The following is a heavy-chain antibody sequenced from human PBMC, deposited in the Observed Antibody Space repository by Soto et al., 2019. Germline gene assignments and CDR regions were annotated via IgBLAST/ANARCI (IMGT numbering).Heavy chain of an antibody. Sequence: PGGSLRLSCAASGFTFSSYDMHWVRQATGKGLEWVGRIRSKANSHATAYAASVKGRFTISRDDSKNTAYLQMNSLKTEDTAVYYCTASGYDAFVDYWGRGSLVT. D-gene: IGHD5-12*01. CDR1: GFTFSSYD. J-gene: IGHJ4*02. V-gene: IGHV3-73*01. CDR2: IRSKANSHAT. CDR3: TASGYDAFVDY.